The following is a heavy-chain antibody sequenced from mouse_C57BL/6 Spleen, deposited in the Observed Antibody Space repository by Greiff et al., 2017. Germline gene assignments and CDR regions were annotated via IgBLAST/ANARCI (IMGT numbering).Heavy chain of an antibody. CDR2: ISYDGSN. D-gene: IGHD1-1*01. J-gene: IGHJ1*03. V-gene: IGHV3-6*01. Sequence: EVKLQESGPGLVKPSQSLSLTCSVTGYSITSGYYWNWIRQFPGNKLEWMGYISYDGSNNYNPSLKNRISITRDTSKNQFFLKLNSVTTEDTATYYCARAPGSSSHWYFDVWGTGTTVTVSS. CDR1: GYSITSGYY. CDR3: ARAPGSSSHWYFDV.